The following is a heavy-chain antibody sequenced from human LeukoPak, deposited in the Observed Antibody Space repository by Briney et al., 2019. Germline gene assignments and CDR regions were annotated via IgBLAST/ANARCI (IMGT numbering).Heavy chain of an antibody. CDR2: IYPSDSDT. V-gene: IGHV5-51*01. CDR3: ARQAYNWNDLDY. Sequence: VESLKISCKGSGYSFTSYWIGWVRQMPGKGLEWMGIIYPSDSDTRYSPSFQGQVTISADKSISTAYLQWNSLKASDTAMYYCARQAYNWNDLDYWGQGTLVTVSS. D-gene: IGHD1-20*01. J-gene: IGHJ4*02. CDR1: GYSFTSYW.